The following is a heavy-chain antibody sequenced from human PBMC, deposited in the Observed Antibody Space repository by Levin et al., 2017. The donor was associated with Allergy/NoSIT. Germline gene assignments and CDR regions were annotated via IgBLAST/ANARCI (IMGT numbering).Heavy chain of an antibody. V-gene: IGHV5-51*01. D-gene: IGHD2-15*01. Sequence: KVSCQGSGYSFTSYWIGWVRQMPGKGLEWMGIIYPDDSDTRYSPSFQGQVTISADKSISTAYLQWSSLKASDTAIYYCARRATRDYYYYIDVWGKGTTFTVSS. CDR3: ARRATRDYYYYIDV. CDR1: GYSFTSYW. J-gene: IGHJ6*03. CDR2: IYPDDSDT.